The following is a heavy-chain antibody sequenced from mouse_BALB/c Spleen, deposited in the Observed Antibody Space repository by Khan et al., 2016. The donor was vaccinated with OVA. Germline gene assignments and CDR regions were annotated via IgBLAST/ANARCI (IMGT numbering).Heavy chain of an antibody. CDR3: ARTSDRAAFAY. D-gene: IGHD3-3*01. Sequence: EVQLQESGPSLVQPSQTLSLTCSVTGDSITSGFWSWVRKFPGNKLEYMGYMIYSGYTYYNPSLKGGFSITRHKSKNQYYLQLNSVTTEDLATYYCARTSDRAAFAYWGQGALVTVSA. V-gene: IGHV3-8*02. J-gene: IGHJ3*01. CDR2: MIYSGYT. CDR1: GDSITSGF.